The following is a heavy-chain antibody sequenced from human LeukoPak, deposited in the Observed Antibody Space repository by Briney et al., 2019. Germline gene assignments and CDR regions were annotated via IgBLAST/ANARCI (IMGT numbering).Heavy chain of an antibody. V-gene: IGHV3-7*04. D-gene: IGHD6-6*01. CDR1: GFTFSSYW. J-gene: IGHJ4*02. CDR3: ARDVRPDY. Sequence: PGGSLRLSCAASGFTFSSYWMSWVRQAPGEELEWVANIKQDGTEKYYMDSVKGRFSISRDNAKNSLYLQMNALRAEDTAVYYCARDVRPDYWGQGTLATVST. CDR2: IKQDGTEK.